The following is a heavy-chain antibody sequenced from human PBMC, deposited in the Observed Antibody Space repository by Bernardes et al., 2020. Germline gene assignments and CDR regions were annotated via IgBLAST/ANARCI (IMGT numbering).Heavy chain of an antibody. Sequence: SETLYLTCAVYGGSFSGYYWSWIRQPPGKGLEWIGEINHSGSTNYNPSLKSRVTISVDTSKNQFSLKLSSVAAADTAVYYCARKGNIVVVPAAKESRRWFDPWGQGTLVTVSS. CDR3: ARKGNIVVVPAAKESRRWFDP. D-gene: IGHD2-2*01. CDR1: GGSFSGYY. J-gene: IGHJ5*02. CDR2: INHSGST. V-gene: IGHV4-34*01.